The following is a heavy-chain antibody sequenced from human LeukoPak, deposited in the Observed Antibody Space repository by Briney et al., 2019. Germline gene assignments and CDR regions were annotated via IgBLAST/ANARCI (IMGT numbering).Heavy chain of an antibody. CDR1: GFTFSSYA. CDR3: ARERIVVVPGKGYYGMDV. CDR2: ISYDGSNK. J-gene: IGHJ6*02. Sequence: GGSLRLSCAASGFTFSSYAMHWVRQAPGKGLEWVAVISYDGSNKYYADSVKGRFTISRDNSKNTLYLQMNSLRAEDTAVYYCARERIVVVPGKGYYGMDVWGQGTTVTASS. D-gene: IGHD2-2*01. V-gene: IGHV3-30-3*01.